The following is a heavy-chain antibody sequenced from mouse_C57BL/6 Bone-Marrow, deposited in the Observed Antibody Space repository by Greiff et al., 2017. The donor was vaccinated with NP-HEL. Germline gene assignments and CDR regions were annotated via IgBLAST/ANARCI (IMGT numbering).Heavy chain of an antibody. J-gene: IGHJ2*01. CDR1: GYTFTSYG. Sequence: VKLMESGAELARPGASVKLSCKASGYTFTSYGISWVKQRTGQGLEWIGEIYPRSGNTYYNEKFKGKATLTADKSASTAYMELRSLTSEDSAVYFCVGPNDGYYDYWGQGTTLTVSS. CDR2: IYPRSGNT. D-gene: IGHD2-3*01. CDR3: VGPNDGYYDY. V-gene: IGHV1-81*01.